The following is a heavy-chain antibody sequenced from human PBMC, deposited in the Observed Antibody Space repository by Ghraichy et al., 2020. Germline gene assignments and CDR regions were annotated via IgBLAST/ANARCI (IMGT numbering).Heavy chain of an antibody. J-gene: IGHJ6*02. D-gene: IGHD5-12*01. V-gene: IGHV6-1*01. CDR1: GDSVSSNSAA. CDR2: TYYRSKWYN. CDR3: ARDLRPTYLLYSGYDYSDLNYYYYYGMDV. Sequence: SQTLSLTCAISGDSVSSNSAAWNWIRQSPSRGLEWLGRTYYRSKWYNDYAVSVKSRITINPDTSKNQFSLQLNSVTPEDTAVYYCARDLRPTYLLYSGYDYSDLNYYYYYGMDVWGQGTTVTVSS.